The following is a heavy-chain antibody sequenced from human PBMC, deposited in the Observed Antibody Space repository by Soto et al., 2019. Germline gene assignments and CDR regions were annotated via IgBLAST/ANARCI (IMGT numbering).Heavy chain of an antibody. V-gene: IGHV3-30*03. J-gene: IGHJ1*01. Sequence: QVQRGESGGGVVQPGRSLRLSCAASGFTFSSYGMHWVRQAPGKGLECVAVISYDGRDKYYADSVTGRFTSSRDNSTNTLYLHMDSLRAEDTDVYYCAIGVVVATTYFQPWCQGTLVTVSS. CDR1: GFTFSSYG. D-gene: IGHD2-15*01. CDR3: AIGVVVATTYFQP. CDR2: ISYDGRDK.